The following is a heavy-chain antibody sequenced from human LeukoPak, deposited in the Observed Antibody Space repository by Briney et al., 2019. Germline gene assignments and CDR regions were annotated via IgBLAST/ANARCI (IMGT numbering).Heavy chain of an antibody. J-gene: IGHJ4*02. Sequence: KPSETLSLTCSVPGGSISPHYWSWIRQPPGKGLEWIAYIYYSGNTNHNPSLKSRVTISVDTSKNQFSLKLSSVTAADTAVYYCARDLGSGGGFDYWGQGTLVTVSS. CDR3: ARDLGSGGGFDY. D-gene: IGHD2-15*01. CDR1: GGSISPHY. V-gene: IGHV4-59*11. CDR2: IYYSGNT.